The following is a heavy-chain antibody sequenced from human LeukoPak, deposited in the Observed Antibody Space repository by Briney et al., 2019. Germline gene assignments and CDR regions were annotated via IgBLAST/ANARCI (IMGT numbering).Heavy chain of an antibody. CDR1: GFTFSSYA. CDR2: ISGSGGST. Sequence: PGGSLRLSCAASGFTFSSYAMSWVRQAPGKGLEWVSAISGSGGSTYYADSVKGRFTISRDNSKNTLYLQMNSLSAEDTAVYYCARPYSSSSHYYGMDVWGQGTTVTVSS. J-gene: IGHJ6*02. D-gene: IGHD6-6*01. V-gene: IGHV3-23*01. CDR3: ARPYSSSSHYYGMDV.